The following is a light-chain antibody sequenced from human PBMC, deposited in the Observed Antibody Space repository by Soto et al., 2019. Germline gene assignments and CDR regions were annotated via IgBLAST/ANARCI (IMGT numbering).Light chain of an antibody. Sequence: DIQMTQSPSSLSASVGDRATITCQASQDIRKYLNWYQQKPGKAPNLLIYDASNLETGVTSRFSGSGSGTDFTFTISGLQPEDIGTYYCQQYDTLPMTFGQGTRLEIK. CDR2: DAS. J-gene: IGKJ5*01. CDR3: QQYDTLPMT. CDR1: QDIRKY. V-gene: IGKV1-33*01.